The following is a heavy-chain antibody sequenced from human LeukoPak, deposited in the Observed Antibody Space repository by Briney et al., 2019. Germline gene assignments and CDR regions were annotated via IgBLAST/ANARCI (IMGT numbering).Heavy chain of an antibody. Sequence: NTSETLSLTCAVYGGSFSGYYWSWIRQPPGKGLEWIGEINHSGSTNYNPSLKSRVTISVDTSKNQFSLKLSSVTAADTAVYYCARVVGGCSSTSCYNMDAWGKGTTVTVSS. V-gene: IGHV4-34*01. CDR1: GGSFSGYY. CDR2: INHSGST. J-gene: IGHJ6*03. CDR3: ARVVGGCSSTSCYNMDA. D-gene: IGHD2-2*02.